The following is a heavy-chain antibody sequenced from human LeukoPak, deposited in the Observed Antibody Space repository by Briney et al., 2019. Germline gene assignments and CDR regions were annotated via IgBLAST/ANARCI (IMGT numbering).Heavy chain of an antibody. V-gene: IGHV3-9*01. D-gene: IGHD4-23*01. CDR1: GFTFDDYG. Sequence: GGSLRLSCAASGFTFDDYGMHWVRQAPGKGLEWVSRITWDTGTTVYADSVRGRFTISRDNAKRSLHLQMNSLRTEDTAFYYCAKDVYGGNSLAASVDYWGQGTLVTVSS. CDR2: ITWDTGTT. CDR3: AKDVYGGNSLAASVDY. J-gene: IGHJ4*02.